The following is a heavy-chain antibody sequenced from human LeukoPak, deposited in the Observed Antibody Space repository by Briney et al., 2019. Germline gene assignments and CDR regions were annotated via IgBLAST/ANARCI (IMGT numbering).Heavy chain of an antibody. CDR1: GYSISSSNW. J-gene: IGHJ6*03. CDR3: ARDDLQRLGEFYMDV. D-gene: IGHD3-16*01. V-gene: IGHV4-28*03. Sequence: SDTLSLTCAVSGYSISSSNWWGWIRQPPGKGLEWIGYIYYSGSIYYNPSLKSRVTMSVDTSKNQFSLKLSSVTAVDTAVYYCARDDLQRLGEFYMDVWGNGTTVTIS. CDR2: IYYSGSI.